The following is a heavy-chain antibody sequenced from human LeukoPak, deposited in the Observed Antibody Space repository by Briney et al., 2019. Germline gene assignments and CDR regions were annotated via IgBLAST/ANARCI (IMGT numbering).Heavy chain of an antibody. V-gene: IGHV4-34*01. D-gene: IGHD6-13*01. Sequence: SETLSLTCAAYGGSFSGYYWSWIRQPPGKGLEWIGEINHSGSTNYNPSLKSRVTISVDTSKNQFSLKLSSVTAADTAVYYCARGVWYYYYYYYYMDVWGKGTTVTVSS. CDR2: INHSGST. CDR1: GGSFSGYY. J-gene: IGHJ6*03. CDR3: ARGVWYYYYYYYYMDV.